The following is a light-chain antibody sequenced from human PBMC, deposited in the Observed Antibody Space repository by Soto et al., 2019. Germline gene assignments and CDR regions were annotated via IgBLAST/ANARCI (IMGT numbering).Light chain of an antibody. CDR2: AAS. J-gene: IGKJ1*01. V-gene: IGKV1-39*01. CDR3: QQNYSPPPT. Sequence: DIQVTQSPSSLSASVGDKVTITCRASQGIANYLNWYQQKPGKAPKLLIYAASSLQNGVPSSFSGSGSGTDFTLTITSLQPEDFATYYCQQNYSPPPTFGQGAKVEIK. CDR1: QGIANY.